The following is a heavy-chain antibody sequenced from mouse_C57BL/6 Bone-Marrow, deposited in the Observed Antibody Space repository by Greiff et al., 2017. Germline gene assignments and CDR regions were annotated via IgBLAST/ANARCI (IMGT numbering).Heavy chain of an antibody. D-gene: IGHD1-1*01. CDR2: IYPRSGNT. Sequence: VKLQQSGAELARPGASVKLSCKASGYTFTSYGISWVKQRTGQGLEWIGEIYPRSGNTYYNEKFKGKATLTADKSSSTAYMELRSLTSEDSAVYFCALSYYGSYYFDYWGQGTTLTVSS. V-gene: IGHV1-81*01. CDR3: ALSYYGSYYFDY. CDR1: GYTFTSYG. J-gene: IGHJ2*01.